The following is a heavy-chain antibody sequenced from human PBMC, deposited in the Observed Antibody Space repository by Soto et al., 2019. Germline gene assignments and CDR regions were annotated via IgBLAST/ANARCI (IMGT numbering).Heavy chain of an antibody. CDR3: AREVGDGKQWLPQDY. CDR1: GYTFTSYG. Sequence: ASVKVCCKASGYTFTSYGISWVRQAPGQGLEWMGWISAYNGNTNYAQKLQGRVTMTTDTSTSTAYMELRSLRSDDTAVYYCAREVGDGKQWLPQDYWGQGTLVTVSS. V-gene: IGHV1-18*01. CDR2: ISAYNGNT. D-gene: IGHD6-19*01. J-gene: IGHJ4*02.